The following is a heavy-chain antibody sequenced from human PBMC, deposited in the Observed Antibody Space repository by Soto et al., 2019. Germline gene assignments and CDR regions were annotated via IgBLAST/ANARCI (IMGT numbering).Heavy chain of an antibody. CDR1: GFTFSRYA. Sequence: PGGSLRLSCAASGFTFSRYAMTWVRQAPGKGPEWVSGISGSGGSTYYADSVKGRFTISRDNSKNTVDLQMDSLGAEDTAVYYCAKDYEPGYSSGWNPYWGQGTLVTVSS. CDR3: AKDYEPGYSSGWNPY. V-gene: IGHV3-23*01. J-gene: IGHJ4*02. D-gene: IGHD6-19*01. CDR2: ISGSGGST.